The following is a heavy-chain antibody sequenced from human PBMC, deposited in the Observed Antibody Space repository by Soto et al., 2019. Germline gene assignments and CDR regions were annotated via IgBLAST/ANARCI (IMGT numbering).Heavy chain of an antibody. V-gene: IGHV4-59*01. CDR3: ARVGGYSSGWYRFDY. CDR2: IHNSGNP. Sequence: PSETLSLTCSISGGSMRGYHWNWIRQTPGKGVEWIGYIHNSGNPTYNSSLKSRVTISVDTSKNQSSLKLSSVTAADTAVYYCARVGGYSSGWYRFDYWGQGTLVTVSS. CDR1: GGSMRGYH. J-gene: IGHJ4*02. D-gene: IGHD6-19*01.